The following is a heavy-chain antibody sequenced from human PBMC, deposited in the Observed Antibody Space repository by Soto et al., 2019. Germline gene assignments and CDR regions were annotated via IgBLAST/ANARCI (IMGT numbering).Heavy chain of an antibody. CDR1: GGTFSSYA. J-gene: IGHJ4*02. CDR2: IIPLFGTA. CDR3: ASPGGYCSSTSCSTMYYFDY. D-gene: IGHD2-2*02. V-gene: IGHV1-69*01. Sequence: QVQLVQSGAEVKKPGSSVTVSCTASGGTFSSYAITWVRQAPGQGLEWMGGIIPLFGTANYPQKFQGRVTITADESTSTAYMELSSLRSEDTAVYYCASPGGYCSSTSCSTMYYFDYWGQGTLVTVSS.